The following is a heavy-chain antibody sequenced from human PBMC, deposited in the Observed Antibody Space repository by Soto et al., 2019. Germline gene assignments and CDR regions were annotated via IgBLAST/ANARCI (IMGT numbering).Heavy chain of an antibody. CDR3: VRGDGRATSV. CDR2: MNPDSGNT. CDR1: GYTFTSYD. J-gene: IGHJ6*02. Sequence: QVQLVQSGAEVKKPGASVKVSCKAFGYTFTSYDINWVRQATGQGLEWMGWMNPDSGNTGSAQKFQGRVTMTRNTSINPSYIELSSLGSEDTAVYYCVRGDGRATSVWGQGTTVSVSS. V-gene: IGHV1-8*02.